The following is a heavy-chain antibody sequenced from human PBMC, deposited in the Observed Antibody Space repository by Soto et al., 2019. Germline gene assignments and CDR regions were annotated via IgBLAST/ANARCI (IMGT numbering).Heavy chain of an antibody. CDR3: APCFGAFDY. CDR1: GFTFSSYG. D-gene: IGHD3-10*01. V-gene: IGHV3-30*03. Sequence: QVQLVESGGGVVQPGRSLRLSCAASGFTFSSYGMHWVRQAPGKGLEWVAVISYDGSNKYYADSVKGRFTISRDNSKNPLYLQMNRLRPEDTAVYYCAPCFGAFDYWGQGTLVTVSS. J-gene: IGHJ4*02. CDR2: ISYDGSNK.